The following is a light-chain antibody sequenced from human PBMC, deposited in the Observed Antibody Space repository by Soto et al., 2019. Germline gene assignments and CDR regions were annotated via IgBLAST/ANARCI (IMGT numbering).Light chain of an antibody. CDR2: RAS. Sequence: DIQMTQSPSTLSASVGDRVTITCRASQSINSWLGWYQQKPGKAPRLLIYRASRLEGGVPSSFSGSGSGAEFTLTIRSLQPDDFATYYCQHYDSYSGTFGPGTKVDIK. CDR3: QHYDSYSGT. J-gene: IGKJ3*01. CDR1: QSINSW. V-gene: IGKV1-5*03.